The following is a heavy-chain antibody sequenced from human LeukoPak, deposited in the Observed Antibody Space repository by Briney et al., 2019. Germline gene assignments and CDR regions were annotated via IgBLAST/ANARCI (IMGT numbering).Heavy chain of an antibody. D-gene: IGHD3-22*01. J-gene: IGHJ4*02. V-gene: IGHV3-48*03. CDR2: ISGTDTTT. Sequence: GSLRLSCAASGFAFSAYEMNWVRQAPGKGLEWVSYISGTDTTTYYADSVKGRFTISRDNARNSLYLQMNSLRAEDTALYYCTTLGYHLDSWGQGTLVTVSS. CDR1: GFAFSAYE. CDR3: TTLGYHLDS.